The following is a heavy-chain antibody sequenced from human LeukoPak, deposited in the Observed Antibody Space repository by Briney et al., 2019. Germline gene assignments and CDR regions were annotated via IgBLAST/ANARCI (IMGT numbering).Heavy chain of an antibody. D-gene: IGHD2-15*01. J-gene: IGHJ5*02. Sequence: SSETLSLTCAVYGGSFSGYYWSWIRQPPGKGLEWIGEINHSGSINYNPSLKSRVTISVDTSKNQFSLKLSSVTAADTAVYYCARVNTVDCSGGSCYSYWFDPWGQGTLVTVSS. CDR3: ARVNTVDCSGGSCYSYWFDP. CDR1: GGSFSGYY. CDR2: INHSGSI. V-gene: IGHV4-34*01.